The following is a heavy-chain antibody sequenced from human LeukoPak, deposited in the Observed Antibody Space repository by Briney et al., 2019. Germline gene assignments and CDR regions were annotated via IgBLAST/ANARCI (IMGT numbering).Heavy chain of an antibody. D-gene: IGHD6-13*01. CDR1: GRSISSYY. Sequence: SEALSLTCTVSGRSISSYYCRWIRQPPGKGLEWIGYLFHSGTRRYNPSLKSRVTISADTTKNQFFLSLNSTTAADTAVYYCARRRGWKQQVVYFDYWGQGTLATVSS. V-gene: IGHV4-59*08. J-gene: IGHJ4*02. CDR3: ARRRGWKQQVVYFDY. CDR2: LFHSGTR.